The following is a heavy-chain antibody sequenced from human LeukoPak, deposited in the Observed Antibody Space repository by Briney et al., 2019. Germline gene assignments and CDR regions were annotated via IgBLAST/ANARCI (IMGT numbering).Heavy chain of an antibody. CDR1: GGSISSSSYY. CDR2: IYYSGST. V-gene: IGHV4-39*01. CDR3: ATLGAVAGTTGDY. Sequence: PSETLSLTCTVSGGSISSSSYYWGWIRQPPGKGLEWIGSIYYSGSTYYNPSLKSRVTISVDTSKNQFSLKLSSVTAADTAVYYCATLGAVAGTTGDYWGQGTLVTVSS. J-gene: IGHJ4*02. D-gene: IGHD6-19*01.